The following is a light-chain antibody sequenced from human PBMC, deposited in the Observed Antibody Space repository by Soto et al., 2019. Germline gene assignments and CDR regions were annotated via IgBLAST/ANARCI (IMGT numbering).Light chain of an antibody. CDR3: QQYGSSPYT. V-gene: IGKV3-20*01. CDR2: AAS. CDR1: QSVSANF. J-gene: IGKJ2*01. Sequence: EIVLTQSPGTLSLSPGERATLSCRASQSVSANFVAWHQQKPGQPPRLFIFAASRRAAGIPDRFSGSGSGTDFTLTISSLEPEDFAVYYCQQYGSSPYTFAQGTKLEI.